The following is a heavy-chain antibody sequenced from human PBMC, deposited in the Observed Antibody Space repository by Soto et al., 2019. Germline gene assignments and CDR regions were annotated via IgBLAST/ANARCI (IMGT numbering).Heavy chain of an antibody. J-gene: IGHJ4*02. D-gene: IGHD3-3*01. CDR3: AIYGRRGYDFWSGYYFDY. CDR2: IDPSDSYT. V-gene: IGHV5-10-1*03. CDR1: GYSFTSYW. Sequence: EVQLVQSGAEVKKPGESLRISCKGSGYSFTSYWISWVRQMPGKGLEWMGRIDPSDSYTNYSPSFQGHVTISADKSISTAYLQWSSLKASDTAMYYCAIYGRRGYDFWSGYYFDYWGQGTLVTVSS.